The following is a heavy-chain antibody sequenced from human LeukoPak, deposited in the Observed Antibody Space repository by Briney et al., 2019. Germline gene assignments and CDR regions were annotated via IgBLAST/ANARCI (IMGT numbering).Heavy chain of an antibody. CDR2: LSGGGDRT. D-gene: IGHD2/OR15-2a*01. CDR3: VKDRCNRLSCPEY. CDR1: GFTFRSYA. Sequence: GGSLRLSCAASGFTFRSYAMSWVRQAPGKGLEWVSSLSGGGDRTSYADYVKGQFIISRDNSKDTLYLQMNSLGVDDTAVYYCVKDRCNRLSCPEYWGQGTLVTVAS. V-gene: IGHV3-23*01. J-gene: IGHJ4*02.